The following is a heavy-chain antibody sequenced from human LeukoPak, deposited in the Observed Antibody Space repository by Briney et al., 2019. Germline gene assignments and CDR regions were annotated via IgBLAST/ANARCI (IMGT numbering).Heavy chain of an antibody. CDR3: ASRYYYGSGSYSH. Sequence: SETLSLTCTVSGGSVSSGSYYWSWIRQPPGKGLEWIGYIYYSGSTNYSPSLKSRVTISVDTSKNQFSLKLSSVTAADTAVYYCASRYYYGSGSYSHWGQGTLVTVSS. D-gene: IGHD3-10*01. CDR2: IYYSGST. J-gene: IGHJ4*02. CDR1: GGSVSSGSYY. V-gene: IGHV4-61*01.